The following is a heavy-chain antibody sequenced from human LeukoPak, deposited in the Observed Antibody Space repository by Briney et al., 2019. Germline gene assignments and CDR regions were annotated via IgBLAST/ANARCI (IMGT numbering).Heavy chain of an antibody. Sequence: GGSLRLSCAGSGFTFSSYAMSWVRQAPGKGLEWVSAISGSGGSTYYADSVKGRFTISRDNSKNTLYLQMNSLRAEDTAVYYCAKKSARLTAGTRHDYFDYWGQGTLVTVSS. CDR3: AKKSARLTAGTRHDYFDY. J-gene: IGHJ4*02. CDR2: ISGSGGST. CDR1: GFTFSSYA. V-gene: IGHV3-23*01. D-gene: IGHD6-19*01.